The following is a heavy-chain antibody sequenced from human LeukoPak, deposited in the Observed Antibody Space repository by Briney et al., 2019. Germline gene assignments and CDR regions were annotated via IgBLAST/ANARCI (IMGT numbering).Heavy chain of an antibody. Sequence: SETLSLTCTVSGYSISSGYYWGWIRQPPGKGLEWIGSIYHSGSTYYNPSLKSRVTISVDTSKNQFSLKLSSVTAADTAVYYCARRPLSGYSYGYRRPFDYWGQGTLVTVSS. D-gene: IGHD5-18*01. V-gene: IGHV4-38-2*02. J-gene: IGHJ4*02. CDR3: ARRPLSGYSYGYRRPFDY. CDR2: IYHSGST. CDR1: GYSISSGYY.